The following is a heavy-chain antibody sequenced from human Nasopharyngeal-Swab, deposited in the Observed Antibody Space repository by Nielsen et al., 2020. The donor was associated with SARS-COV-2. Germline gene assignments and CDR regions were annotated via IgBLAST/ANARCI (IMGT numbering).Heavy chain of an antibody. CDR2: LNPNSGDS. CDR3: ARDRSSVNPNFYFVH. D-gene: IGHD6-13*01. CDR1: GYTFSGYY. V-gene: IGHV1-2*06. J-gene: IGHJ4*02. Sequence: ASVKVSCKASGYTFSGYYLHWVRQAPGQRLEWMGRLNPNSGDSDFPQRFQGRVTLTRDTSINTAYMELSRLTSDDTAVYFCARDRSSVNPNFYFVHWGQGTQVTVSS.